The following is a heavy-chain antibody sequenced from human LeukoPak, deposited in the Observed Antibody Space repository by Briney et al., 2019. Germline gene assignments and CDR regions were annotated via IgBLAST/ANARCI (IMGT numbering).Heavy chain of an antibody. V-gene: IGHV3-23*01. CDR1: GFIFGDYG. D-gene: IGHD6-19*01. J-gene: IGHJ6*02. Sequence: GGSLRLSCAASGFIFGDYGMNWVRQAPGKGLEWVSGIGGRGGRTYYADSVQGRFTISRDNSNNTVDLQMNSLRAEDTAIYYCAKGRIAVPPYYGMDVWGRGTPVSVSS. CDR3: AKGRIAVPPYYGMDV. CDR2: IGGRGGRT.